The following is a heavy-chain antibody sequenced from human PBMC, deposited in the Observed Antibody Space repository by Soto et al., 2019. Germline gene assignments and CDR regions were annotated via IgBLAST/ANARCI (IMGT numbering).Heavy chain of an antibody. CDR2: ISSSGGST. D-gene: IGHD7-27*01. CDR1: GFTFSSYT. J-gene: IGHJ4*02. Sequence: EVQRLESGGGWLQPGGSLRLSGAASGFTFSSYTMSWVRQGPGKGLGWVSGISSSGGSTVYADSVKGRFTISRDNFKNTLYLQMNSLRAEDTAVYYCAKGWGDYWGQGTPVTVSS. V-gene: IGHV3-23*01. CDR3: AKGWGDY.